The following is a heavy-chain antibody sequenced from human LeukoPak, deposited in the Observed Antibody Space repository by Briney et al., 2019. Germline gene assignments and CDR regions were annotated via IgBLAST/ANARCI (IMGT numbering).Heavy chain of an antibody. CDR2: ISAYNGNT. V-gene: IGHV1-18*01. J-gene: IGHJ5*02. Sequence: ASVKVSCKGSGYTFNDYYIHRMRQAPGQGLEWMGWISAYNGNTNYAQKLQGRITMTTDTPTSTAYMELRSLRSDDTAVYYCARDRSSGSYYPNWFDPWGQGSLVTVSS. CDR3: ARDRSSGSYYPNWFDP. CDR1: GYTFNDYY. D-gene: IGHD3-10*01.